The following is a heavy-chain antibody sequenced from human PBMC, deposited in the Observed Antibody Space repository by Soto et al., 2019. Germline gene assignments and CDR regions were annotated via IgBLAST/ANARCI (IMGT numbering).Heavy chain of an antibody. D-gene: IGHD6-13*01. CDR1: GFTFSSYG. Sequence: QVQLVESGGGVVQPGRSLRLSCAASGFTFSSYGMHWVRQAPGKGLEWVAVISYDGSNKYYADSVKGRFTISRDNSKNTLYLQMNSLRAEDTAVYYCAKASAYSSSWSFDPWGQGTLVTVSS. J-gene: IGHJ5*02. CDR3: AKASAYSSSWSFDP. CDR2: ISYDGSNK. V-gene: IGHV3-30*18.